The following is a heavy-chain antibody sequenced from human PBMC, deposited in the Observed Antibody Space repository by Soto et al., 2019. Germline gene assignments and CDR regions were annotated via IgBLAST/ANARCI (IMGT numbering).Heavy chain of an antibody. CDR3: ARVGHITNYGMAV. Sequence: QVQLVQSGAEVKKPGSSVKVSCEASGGTFSSYPINWVRQAPGQGLEWMGGIIPFFGTSYYAQKFQGRVTITADASTSTAYMELCSVRSEDTAVYYCARVGHITNYGMAVWGQGTTVTVSS. J-gene: IGHJ6*02. CDR2: IIPFFGTS. CDR1: GGTFSSYP. D-gene: IGHD1-26*01. V-gene: IGHV1-69*01.